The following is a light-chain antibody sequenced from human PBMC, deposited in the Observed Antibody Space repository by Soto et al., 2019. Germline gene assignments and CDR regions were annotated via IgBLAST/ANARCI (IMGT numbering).Light chain of an antibody. Sequence: QSVLTQPASVSGSPGKSITISCPGTSSDVGGYNYVSWYQQHPGKAPKLMIYDVSYRPSGVSNRFSGSKSGNTASLTVSGFQAEDEADYYCSSYAGSTTPYVFGTGTKVTVL. CDR1: SSDVGGYNY. V-gene: IGLV2-14*03. CDR2: DVS. J-gene: IGLJ1*01. CDR3: SSYAGSTTPYV.